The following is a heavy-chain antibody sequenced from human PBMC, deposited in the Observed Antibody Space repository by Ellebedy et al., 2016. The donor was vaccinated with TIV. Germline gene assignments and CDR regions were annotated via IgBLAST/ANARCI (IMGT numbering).Heavy chain of an antibody. D-gene: IGHD6-6*01. J-gene: IGHJ3*02. CDR2: ISGSGRGNT. CDR1: GFTFSSYA. V-gene: IGHV3-23*01. Sequence: GGSLRLSXGASGFTFSSYAMSWVRQAPGKGLEWVSAISGSGRGNTYYAASVKGRFTISRDDSKNTLYLQMNSLRAEDTAVYYCTRESRRSRGAFDIWGQGTMLTVSS. CDR3: TRESRRSRGAFDI.